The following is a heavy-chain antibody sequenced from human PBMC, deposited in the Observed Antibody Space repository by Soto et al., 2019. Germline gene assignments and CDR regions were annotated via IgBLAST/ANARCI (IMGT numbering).Heavy chain of an antibody. CDR1: GGSISSGGYY. V-gene: IGHV4-31*03. J-gene: IGHJ6*02. Sequence: QVQLQESGPGLVKPSQTLSLTCTVSGGSISSGGYYWSWIRQHPGKGLEWIGYIYDSGSTYYNPSLKSRVTISLGTSKNQFSLKLSSVTAADTAVYYCARGRRFGYSIKYYYGMDVWGQGTTVTVSS. D-gene: IGHD4-4*01. CDR3: ARGRRFGYSIKYYYGMDV. CDR2: IYDSGST.